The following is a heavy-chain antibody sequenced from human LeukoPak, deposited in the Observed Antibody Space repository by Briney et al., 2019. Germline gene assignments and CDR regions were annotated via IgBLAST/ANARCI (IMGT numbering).Heavy chain of an antibody. J-gene: IGHJ4*02. D-gene: IGHD1-26*01. CDR3: AKDPYSGSYLSHFDY. CDR1: GFTFSSYA. CDR2: ISGSGGST. Sequence: PGGSLRLSCAASGFTFSSYAMSWVRQAPGKGLEWVSAISGSGGSTYYADSVKGRFTISRDNSKNTLYLQMNSLRAEDTAVYYCAKDPYSGSYLSHFDYWGQGTLVTVSS. V-gene: IGHV3-23*01.